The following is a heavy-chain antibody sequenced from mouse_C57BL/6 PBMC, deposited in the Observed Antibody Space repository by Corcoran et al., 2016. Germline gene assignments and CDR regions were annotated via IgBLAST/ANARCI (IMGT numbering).Heavy chain of an antibody. CDR2: ISYDGSN. V-gene: IGHV3-6*01. J-gene: IGHJ2*01. D-gene: IGHD2-4*01. CDR3: ARRGDYADY. CDR1: GYSITSGYY. Sequence: DVQLQESGPGLVKPSQSLSLTCSVTGYSITSGYYWNWIRQFPGNKLEWMGYISYDGSNNYNPSLKNRISITRDTSKNQFFLKLNSVTTEDTATYYCARRGDYADYWGQGTTLTVSS.